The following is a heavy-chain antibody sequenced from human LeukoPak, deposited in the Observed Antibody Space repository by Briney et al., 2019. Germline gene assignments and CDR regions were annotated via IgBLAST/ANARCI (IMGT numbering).Heavy chain of an antibody. D-gene: IGHD3-10*01. Sequence: GGSLRLSCAFTFTTYWLGWVRQPPGKGLEWVANIKQDGTEKYYVDSVKGRFIISRDNAKNSLYLQMNTLRVEDTAIYYCVGVALHYYGSESYYFFEHWGQGTPVTASS. V-gene: IGHV3-7*01. CDR1: TFTTYW. J-gene: IGHJ4*02. CDR3: VGVALHYYGSESYYFFEH. CDR2: IKQDGTEK.